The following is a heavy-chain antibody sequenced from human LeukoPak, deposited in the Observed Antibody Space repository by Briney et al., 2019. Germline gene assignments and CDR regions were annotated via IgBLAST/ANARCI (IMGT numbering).Heavy chain of an antibody. D-gene: IGHD3-22*01. J-gene: IGHJ4*02. Sequence: GGSLRLSCAASGFTFSSYWMSWVRQAPGKGLEWLANIKQDGSEKYYVDSVKGRFTISRDNAKNSLYLQMNSLRAEDTAVYYCARSYDSSGYYLYYFDYWGQGTLVTVSS. CDR3: ARSYDSSGYYLYYFDY. CDR1: GFTFSSYW. CDR2: IKQDGSEK. V-gene: IGHV3-7*01.